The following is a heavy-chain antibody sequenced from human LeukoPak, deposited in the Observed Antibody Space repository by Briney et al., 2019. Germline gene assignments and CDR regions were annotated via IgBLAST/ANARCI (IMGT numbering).Heavy chain of an antibody. CDR2: INPNSGGT. CDR1: GYTFTSYG. D-gene: IGHD3-3*01. J-gene: IGHJ5*02. Sequence: ASVKVSCTASGYTFTSYGISWVRQAPGQGLEWMGRINPNSGGTNYAQKFQGRVTMTRDTSISTAYMELSRLRSDDTAVYYCARAEDDFWSGYLNWFDPWGQGTLVTVSS. V-gene: IGHV1-2*06. CDR3: ARAEDDFWSGYLNWFDP.